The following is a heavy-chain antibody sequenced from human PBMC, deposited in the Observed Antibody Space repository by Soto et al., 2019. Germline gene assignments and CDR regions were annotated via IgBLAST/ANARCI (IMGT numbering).Heavy chain of an antibody. CDR1: GYTFTSYD. D-gene: IGHD4-17*01. CDR2: MNPNSGNT. Sequence: QVQLVQSGAEVKKPGASVKVSCKASGYTFTSYDINWVRQATGQGLEWMGWMNPNSGNTGYAQKFQGRVTMTRNTSISTAYMELSSLRYEDTAVYYCARAHDYGDFWYFDLWGRGTLVTVSS. J-gene: IGHJ2*01. CDR3: ARAHDYGDFWYFDL. V-gene: IGHV1-8*01.